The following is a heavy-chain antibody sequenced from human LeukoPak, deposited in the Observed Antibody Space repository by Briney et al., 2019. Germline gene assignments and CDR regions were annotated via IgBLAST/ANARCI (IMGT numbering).Heavy chain of an antibody. CDR3: AGVMLDAFDI. CDR1: GGSISSGSYY. J-gene: IGHJ3*02. V-gene: IGHV4-61*02. Sequence: PSQTLSLTCTVSGGSISSGSYYWSWIRQPAGKGLEWIGRIYTSGSTNYNPSLKSRVTISVDTSKNQFSLKLSSVTAADTAVYYCAGVMLDAFDIWGQGTMVTVSS. D-gene: IGHD3-16*01. CDR2: IYTSGST.